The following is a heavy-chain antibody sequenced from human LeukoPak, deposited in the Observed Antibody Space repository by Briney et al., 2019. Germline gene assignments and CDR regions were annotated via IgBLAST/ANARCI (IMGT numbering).Heavy chain of an antibody. D-gene: IGHD2/OR15-2a*01. CDR3: ARDAGRRPVYRGWFDP. V-gene: IGHV4-59*01. J-gene: IGHJ5*02. CDR1: GGSISIYY. CDR2: IYYSGST. Sequence: SETLSLTCTVSGGSISIYYWSWIRQPPGKGLEWIGYIYYSGSTNYNPSLKSRVTISVDTSKHQFSLKLSSVTAAATAVYYCARDAGRRPVYRGWFDPWGQGTLVTVSS.